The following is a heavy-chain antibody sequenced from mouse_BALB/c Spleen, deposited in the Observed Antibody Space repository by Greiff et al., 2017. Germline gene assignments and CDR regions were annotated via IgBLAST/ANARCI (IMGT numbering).Heavy chain of an antibody. D-gene: IGHD2-1*01. CDR2: IDPANGNT. CDR1: GFNIKDTY. Sequence: VQLQQSGAELVKPGASVKLSCTASGFNIKDTYMHWVKQRPEQGLEWIGRIDPANGNTKYDPKFQGKATITADTSSNTAYLQLSSLTSEDTAVYYWAAIYYGNLDYWGQGTTLTVSS. CDR3: AAIYYGNLDY. J-gene: IGHJ2*01. V-gene: IGHV14-3*02.